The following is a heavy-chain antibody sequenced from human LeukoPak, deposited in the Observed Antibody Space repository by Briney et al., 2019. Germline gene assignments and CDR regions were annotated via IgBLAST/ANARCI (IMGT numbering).Heavy chain of an antibody. CDR2: INWNGGKT. D-gene: IGHD1-26*01. CDR3: ARDLGASDAFDI. CDR1: GFTFDDYG. Sequence: RSGGSLRLSCAASGFTFDDYGMRWVRQAPGKGLEWVSGINWNGGKTGYADSVKGRFTISRDNAKNSLYPQMNSLRAEDTALYYCARDLGASDAFDIWGQGTMVTVSS. V-gene: IGHV3-20*04. J-gene: IGHJ3*02.